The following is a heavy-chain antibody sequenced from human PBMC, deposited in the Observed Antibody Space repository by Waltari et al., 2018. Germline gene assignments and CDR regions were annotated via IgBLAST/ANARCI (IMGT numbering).Heavy chain of an antibody. Sequence: EVQLVESGGGLVQPGRSLRLSCAASGFTFDDYAMHWVRQAPGKGLEWVSGISWNGGSIGYADSVKGRFTISRDNAKNSLYLQMNSLRAEDTALYYCAKDIGYYDSSGYYYYYYGMDVWGQGTTVTVSS. J-gene: IGHJ6*02. D-gene: IGHD3-22*01. CDR2: ISWNGGSI. CDR3: AKDIGYYDSSGYYYYYYGMDV. V-gene: IGHV3-9*01. CDR1: GFTFDDYA.